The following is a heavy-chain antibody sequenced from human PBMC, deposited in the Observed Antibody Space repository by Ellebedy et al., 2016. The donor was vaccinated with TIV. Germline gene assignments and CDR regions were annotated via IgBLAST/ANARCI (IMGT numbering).Heavy chain of an antibody. Sequence: PGGSLRLSCAASGFTLSKYGVHWVRQAPGKGLEWVSVSTGSGTITYYADSVKGRFTISRENSKNTLYLQMNSLRAEDTAVYYCARGGVRGNNPFDYWGQGTLVTVSS. CDR1: GFTLSKYG. D-gene: IGHD3-10*01. CDR3: ARGGVRGNNPFDY. J-gene: IGHJ4*02. CDR2: STGSGTIT. V-gene: IGHV3-23*01.